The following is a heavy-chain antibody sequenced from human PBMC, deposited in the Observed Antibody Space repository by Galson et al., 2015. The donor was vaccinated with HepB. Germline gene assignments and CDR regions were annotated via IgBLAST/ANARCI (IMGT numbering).Heavy chain of an antibody. CDR2: IYYSGST. D-gene: IGHD5-18*01. J-gene: IGHJ4*02. CDR1: GGSISSYY. V-gene: IGHV4-59*01. CDR3: ARVKKGYSYGWFDY. Sequence: LSLTCTVSGGSISSYYWSWIRQPPGKGLEWIGYIYYSGSTNYNPSLKSRVTISVDTSKNQFSLKLSSVTAADTAVYYCARVKKGYSYGWFDYWGQGTLVTVSS.